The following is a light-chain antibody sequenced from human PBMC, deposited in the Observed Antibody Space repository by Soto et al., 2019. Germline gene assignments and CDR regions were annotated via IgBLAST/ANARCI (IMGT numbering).Light chain of an antibody. V-gene: IGKV3-20*01. Sequence: ENVLTQSPGTPSLSPGERATLSCRASQSVRSAYLAWYQQKPGQSPRLLIYGTSSRATGIPDRFSGSGSGTDFTLTISRLEPEDFAVYLCQQYGTSPYTFGQGTKLEIK. CDR3: QQYGTSPYT. CDR1: QSVRSAY. CDR2: GTS. J-gene: IGKJ2*01.